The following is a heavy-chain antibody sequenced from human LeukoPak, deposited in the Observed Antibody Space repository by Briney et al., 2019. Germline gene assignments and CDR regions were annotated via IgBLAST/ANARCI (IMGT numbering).Heavy chain of an antibody. CDR1: GYSFPNYW. CDR2: IYPGGSDT. V-gene: IGHV5-51*01. D-gene: IGHD3-16*02. J-gene: IGHJ3*01. Sequence: GESLKISWKGSGYSFPNYWIGWVRQMPGKGLGGVGIIYPGGSDTTYKPSFQGHITVSADMSISTAYLQWSSLKASDTAMYYCARSRAEKVPVWGSYRHHDAFDLWGQGTRVTVSS. CDR3: ARSRAEKVPVWGSYRHHDAFDL.